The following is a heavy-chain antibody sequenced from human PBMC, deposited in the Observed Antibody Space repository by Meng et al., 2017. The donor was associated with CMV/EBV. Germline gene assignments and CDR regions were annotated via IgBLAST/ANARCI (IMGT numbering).Heavy chain of an antibody. CDR2: INPNSGGT. CDR3: SREWLVPAAIDWFDP. V-gene: IGHV1-2*02. J-gene: IGHJ5*02. D-gene: IGHD2-2*01. Sequence: SGYSFNGYDMHGVRQAPGQGLEWRGWINPNSGGTNYAQKLQGRVTMTRDKYISTAHMELSRLTSDDPAVYYWSREWLVPAAIDWFDPWGQGTLVTVSS. CDR1: GYSFNGYD.